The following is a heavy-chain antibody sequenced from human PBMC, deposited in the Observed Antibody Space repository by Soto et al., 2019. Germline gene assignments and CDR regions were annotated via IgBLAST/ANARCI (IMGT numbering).Heavy chain of an antibody. CDR2: ISYDGSNK. CDR3: AKDLSGYYYGGLVY. J-gene: IGHJ4*02. Sequence: GGSLRLSWAASGFTFSSYGMHWVRQAPGKGLEWVAVISYDGSNKYYADSVKGRFTISRDNSKDTLYLQMNSLRAEDTAVYYCAKDLSGYYYGGLVYWGQGTLVTVSS. V-gene: IGHV3-30*18. CDR1: GFTFSSYG. D-gene: IGHD3-22*01.